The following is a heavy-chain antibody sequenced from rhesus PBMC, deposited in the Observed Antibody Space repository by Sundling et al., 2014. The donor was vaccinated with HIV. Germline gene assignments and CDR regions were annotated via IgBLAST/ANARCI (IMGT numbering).Heavy chain of an antibody. CDR3: ARGGFYSGSALFY. CDR2: ISYTGGIT. Sequence: EVQLVESGGGLAKPGGSLRLSCAASGFTFSDYYMHWVRQAPGKGLEWVSGISYTGGITSYADSVKGRFTISRENAKNTLYLQMDSLRAEDTAVYYCARGGFYSGSALFYWGQGVLVTVSS. V-gene: IGHV3-59*01. CDR1: GFTFSDYY. J-gene: IGHJ4*01. D-gene: IGHD3-16*01.